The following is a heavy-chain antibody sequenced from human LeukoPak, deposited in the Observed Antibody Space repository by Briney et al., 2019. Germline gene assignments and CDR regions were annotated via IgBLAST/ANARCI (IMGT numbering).Heavy chain of an antibody. D-gene: IGHD3-10*01. CDR1: GFTFSSYW. J-gene: IGHJ4*02. V-gene: IGHV3-7*01. Sequence: GGSLRLSCAASGFTFSSYWMSWVRQAPGKGLEWVANIKQDGSEKYYVDSVKGRFTISRDNAKNSLYLQMNSLRAEDTAVYFCARDLYYYGSGSLFDYWGQGTLVTVSS. CDR2: IKQDGSEK. CDR3: ARDLYYYGSGSLFDY.